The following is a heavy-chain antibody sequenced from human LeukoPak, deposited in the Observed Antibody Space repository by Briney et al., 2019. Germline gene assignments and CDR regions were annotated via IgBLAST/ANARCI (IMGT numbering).Heavy chain of an antibody. D-gene: IGHD4-17*01. CDR1: GFTFSSYG. CDR3: AKDTADYGDYFDY. CDR2: ISYDGSNK. J-gene: IGHJ4*02. Sequence: QAGGSLRLSCAASGFTFSSYGMHWVRQAPGKGLEWVAVISYDGSNKYYADSVKGRFTISRDNSKNTLYLQMNSLRAEDTAVYYCAKDTADYGDYFDYWGQGTLVTVSS. V-gene: IGHV3-30*18.